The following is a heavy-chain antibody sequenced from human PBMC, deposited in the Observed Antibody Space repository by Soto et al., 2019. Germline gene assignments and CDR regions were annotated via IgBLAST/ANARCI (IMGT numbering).Heavy chain of an antibody. D-gene: IGHD3-10*01. J-gene: IGHJ6*02. V-gene: IGHV3-48*02. CDR2: ISSSSSTI. Sequence: GGSLRLSCAASGFTFSSYSMNWVRQAPGKGLEWVSYISSSSSTIYYADSVKGRFTISRDNAKNSLYLQMNSLRDEDTAVYYCARGGKENYYGSGGYYKDYYYGMDVWGQGTTVTVSS. CDR1: GFTFSSYS. CDR3: ARGGKENYYGSGGYYKDYYYGMDV.